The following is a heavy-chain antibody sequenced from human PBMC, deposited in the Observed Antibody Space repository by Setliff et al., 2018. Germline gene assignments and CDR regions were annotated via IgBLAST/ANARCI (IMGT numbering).Heavy chain of an antibody. V-gene: IGHV3-7*01. CDR2: IKKDGSIK. CDR3: SRDLQGSGDYVVDY. CDR1: GFTFRSYW. Sequence: LRLSCAASGFTFRSYWMSWVRQAPGKGLEWVANIKKDGSIKYYLDSVRGRFTISRDNAENSLTLQMNSLRVEDTAVYYCSRDLQGSGDYVVDYWGQGTLVTVSS. D-gene: IGHD4-17*01. J-gene: IGHJ4*02.